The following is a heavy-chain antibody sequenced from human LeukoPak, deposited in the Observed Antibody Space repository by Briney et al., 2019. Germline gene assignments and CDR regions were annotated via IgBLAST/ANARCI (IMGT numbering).Heavy chain of an antibody. CDR1: GFTFSNYW. V-gene: IGHV3-7*01. J-gene: IGHJ1*01. CDR2: IKTDGSEK. CDR3: ATYSSLNRREFQF. D-gene: IGHD3-22*01. Sequence: PGGCLRLSCEGSGFTFSNYWMGWVRQAPGKGLQWVANIKTDGSEKYYVDSVKGRFTISRDNAKNSLYLQMSSLRAEDTAVYYCATYSSLNRREFQFWGQGTLLTVSS.